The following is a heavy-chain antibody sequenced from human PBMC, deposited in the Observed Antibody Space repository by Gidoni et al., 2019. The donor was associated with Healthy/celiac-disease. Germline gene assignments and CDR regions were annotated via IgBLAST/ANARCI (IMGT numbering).Heavy chain of an antibody. Sequence: EVQLVQSGAEVKKRGGYLKISCKGSGYSFTSSWIGWVRQMPGKGLEWMGIIYPGESDTRYSPSCQGQVTISAAKSISTAYLQWSSLKASDTAMYYCARQSVLRFLEWPNPYAFDIWGQGTMVTVSS. CDR3: ARQSVLRFLEWPNPYAFDI. CDR2: IYPGESDT. D-gene: IGHD3-3*01. J-gene: IGHJ3*02. V-gene: IGHV5-51*01. CDR1: GYSFTSSW.